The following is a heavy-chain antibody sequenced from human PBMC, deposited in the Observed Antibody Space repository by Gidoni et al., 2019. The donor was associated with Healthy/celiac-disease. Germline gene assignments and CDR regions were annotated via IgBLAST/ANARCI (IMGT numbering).Heavy chain of an antibody. V-gene: IGHV4-34*01. CDR1: AGSFSGYY. Sequence: QVQLQQLGAGLLTPSETLSLTCAVYAGSFSGYYWSWIRQPPGKGLEWIGENNHSGRTNYNPSLKSRVTRSVDTSKNQFSLKLSSVTAADTAVYYCARAQKMVRGNNGMDVWGQGTTVTVSS. CDR2: NNHSGRT. J-gene: IGHJ6*02. D-gene: IGHD3-10*01. CDR3: ARAQKMVRGNNGMDV.